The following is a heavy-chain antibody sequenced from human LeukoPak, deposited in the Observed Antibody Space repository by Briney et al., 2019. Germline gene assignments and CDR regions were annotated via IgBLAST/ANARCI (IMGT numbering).Heavy chain of an antibody. J-gene: IGHJ6*02. CDR2: IIPIFGTA. D-gene: IGHD5-12*01. CDR3: ATKGGYDSPNYYYYYGMDV. V-gene: IGHV1-69*13. CDR1: GGTFSSCA. Sequence: SVKVSCKASGGTFSSCAISWVRQAPGQGLEWMGGIIPIFGTANYAQKFQGRVTITADESTSTAHMELSSLRSEDTAVYYCATKGGYDSPNYYYYYGMDVWGQGTTVTVSS.